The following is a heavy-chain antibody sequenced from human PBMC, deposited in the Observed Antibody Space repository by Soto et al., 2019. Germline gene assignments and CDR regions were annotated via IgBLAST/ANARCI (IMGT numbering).Heavy chain of an antibody. CDR1: GGSFSGYY. J-gene: IGHJ6*02. D-gene: IGHD3-3*01. CDR3: ARVGGTQYYDFWSGYYYYYGMDV. CDR2: INHSGST. Sequence: PSETLSLTCAVYGGSFSGYYWSWIRQPPGKXLEWIGEINHSGSTNYNPSLKSRVTISVDTSKNQFSLKLSSVTAADTAVYYCARVGGTQYYDFWSGYYYYYGMDVWGQGTTVTVSS. V-gene: IGHV4-34*01.